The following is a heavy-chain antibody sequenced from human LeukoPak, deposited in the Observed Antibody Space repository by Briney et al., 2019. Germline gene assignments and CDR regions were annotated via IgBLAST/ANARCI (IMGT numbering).Heavy chain of an antibody. CDR3: ARGSVPYYYYDSSGCFDY. CDR2: INPSGGST. J-gene: IGHJ4*02. V-gene: IGHV1-46*01. CDR1: GYTFTSYY. D-gene: IGHD3-22*01. Sequence: ASVKVSCKASGYTFTSYYIHWVRQAPGQGLEWMGIINPSGGSTSYAQKFQGRVTMTRDTSTSTVYMELSSLRSEDTAVYYCARGSVPYYYYDSSGCFDYWGQGTLVTVSS.